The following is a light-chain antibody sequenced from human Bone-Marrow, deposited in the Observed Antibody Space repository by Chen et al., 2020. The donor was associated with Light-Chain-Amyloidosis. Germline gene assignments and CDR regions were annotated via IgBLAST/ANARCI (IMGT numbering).Light chain of an antibody. Sequence: SYVLTQPSSVSLAPGPTATIACAGNNIGSTSVPWYQQTPGQAPLLVVYDDSDRPSGIPERLSGSNSGNTATLTISRVEAGDEADYYCQVWDRSSDRPVFGGGTKLTVL. V-gene: IGLV3-21*02. CDR1: NIGSTS. J-gene: IGLJ3*02. CDR2: DDS. CDR3: QVWDRSSDRPV.